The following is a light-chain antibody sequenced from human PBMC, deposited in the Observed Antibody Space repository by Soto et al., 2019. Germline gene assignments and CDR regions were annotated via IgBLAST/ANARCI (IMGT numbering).Light chain of an antibody. CDR2: KAS. V-gene: IGKV1-5*03. CDR3: QQYNSYPYT. Sequence: DIQMTQSPSTLSGSVGDRVTITCRASQTISSWLAWYQQKPGKAPKLLIYKASTLKSGVPSRFSGGGSGTEFSLTVSALQPDDVATYYCQQYNSYPYTFGQGTRLEI. J-gene: IGKJ5*01. CDR1: QTISSW.